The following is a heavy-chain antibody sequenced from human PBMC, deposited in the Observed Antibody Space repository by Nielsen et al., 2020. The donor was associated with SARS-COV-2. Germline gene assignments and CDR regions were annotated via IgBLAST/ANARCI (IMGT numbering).Heavy chain of an antibody. Sequence: SVKVSCKASGGTFSSYAISWVRQAPGQGLEWMGGIIPIFGTANYAQKFQGRVTITADESTSTAYMELSSLRSDDTAVYYCAGDIVGASWFDPWGQGTLVTVSS. V-gene: IGHV1-69*13. D-gene: IGHD2-15*01. CDR2: IIPIFGTA. CDR3: AGDIVGASWFDP. J-gene: IGHJ5*02. CDR1: GGTFSSYA.